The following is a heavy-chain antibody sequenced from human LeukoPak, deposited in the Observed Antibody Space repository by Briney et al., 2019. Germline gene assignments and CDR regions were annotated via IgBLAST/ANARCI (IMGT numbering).Heavy chain of an antibody. J-gene: IGHJ5*02. CDR3: TRRQDYGDYLNWFDP. CDR1: GLTLSNAG. D-gene: IGHD4-17*01. Sequence: GGSLRLSCAASGLTLSNAGMTWVRQAPGKGLEWVGHIKTKTDSGTTDYAAYAAPVKGRFSISRDDSNNTLYLQMNSLKTEDTAMYSYTRRQDYGDYLNWFDPWGQGTLVTVSS. CDR2: IKTKTDSGTT. V-gene: IGHV3-15*01.